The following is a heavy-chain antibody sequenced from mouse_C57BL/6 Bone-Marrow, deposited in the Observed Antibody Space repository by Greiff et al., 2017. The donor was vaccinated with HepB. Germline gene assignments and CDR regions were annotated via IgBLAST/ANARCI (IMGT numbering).Heavy chain of an antibody. V-gene: IGHV1-81*01. CDR2: IYPRSGNT. CDR3: ARHLREFAY. D-gene: IGHD1-1*01. Sequence: VKLVESGAELARPGASVKLSCKASGYTFTSYGISWVKQRTGQGLEWIGEIYPRSGNTYYNEKFKGKATLTADKSSSTAYMELRSLTSEDSAVYFCARHLREFAYWGQGTLVTVSA. J-gene: IGHJ3*01. CDR1: GYTFTSYG.